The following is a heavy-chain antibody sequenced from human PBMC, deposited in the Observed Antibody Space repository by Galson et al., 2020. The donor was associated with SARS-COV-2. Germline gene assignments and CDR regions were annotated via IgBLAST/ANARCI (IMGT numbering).Heavy chain of an antibody. CDR3: AIDPAPLSGDNYNYGMDV. J-gene: IGHJ6*02. CDR1: DDPFSSYY. V-gene: IGHV4-59*01. Sequence: EPSETLSLTCSVSDDPFSSYYWTWIRQPPGKGLEWIGYISYSGSPSYNPSLRSRVTISVYLSTNQLSLKVTSVTAADTAVYYCAIDPAPLSGDNYNYGMDVWGRGTTVTVSS. CDR2: ISYSGSP. D-gene: IGHD1-20*01.